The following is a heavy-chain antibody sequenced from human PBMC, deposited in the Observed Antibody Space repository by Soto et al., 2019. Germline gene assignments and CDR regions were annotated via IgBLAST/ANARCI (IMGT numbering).Heavy chain of an antibody. V-gene: IGHV4-31*03. CDR3: ARTSAPNTFDY. Sequence: SETLSLTCTVSGGCISSGGYYWSWIRQHPGKGLEWIGYIYYSGSTYYNPSLKSRVTISVDTSKNQFSLKLSSVTAADTAVYYCARTSAPNTFDYWGQGTLVTVSS. CDR2: IYYSGST. CDR1: GGCISSGGYY. J-gene: IGHJ4*02.